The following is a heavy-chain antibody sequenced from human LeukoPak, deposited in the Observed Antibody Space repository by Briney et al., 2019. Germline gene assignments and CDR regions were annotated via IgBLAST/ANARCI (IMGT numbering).Heavy chain of an antibody. CDR1: GFTVSSNY. J-gene: IGHJ3*02. CDR2: IYSGGST. V-gene: IGHV3-53*01. D-gene: IGHD5-18*01. Sequence: PGGSLRLSCAASGFTVSSNYMSWVRQAPGKGLEWVSVIYSGGSTYYADSVKGRFTISRDNSKNTLYLQMNSLRAEDTAVYYCARGWIQLWTHAFDIWGQGTMVTVSS. CDR3: ARGWIQLWTHAFDI.